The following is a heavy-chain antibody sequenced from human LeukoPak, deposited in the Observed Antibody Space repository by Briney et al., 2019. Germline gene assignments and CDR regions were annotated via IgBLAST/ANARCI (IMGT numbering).Heavy chain of an antibody. J-gene: IGHJ3*02. V-gene: IGHV4-31*03. CDR1: GGSISSGGYY. CDR3: ARVGTAQLGLAAFDI. Sequence: SETLSLTCTVSGGSISSGGYYWSWIRQHPGKGLEWIGYIYYSGSTYYNPSLKSRVSISVDTSKNQFSLKLSSVTAADTAVYYCARVGTAQLGLAAFDIWGQGTMVTVSS. CDR2: IYYSGST. D-gene: IGHD3-16*01.